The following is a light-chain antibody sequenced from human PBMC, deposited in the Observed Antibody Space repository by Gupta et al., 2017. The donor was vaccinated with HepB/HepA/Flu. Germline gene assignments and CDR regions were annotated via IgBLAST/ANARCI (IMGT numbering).Light chain of an antibody. Sequence: QSVLTQPPSSSGTPGQRVTIPCSGISSNIGSNTVNWYQQLPGTAPKLLIYSNNQRPSGVPDRFSGSKSGTSASLAISGLQSEDEADYYCAAWDDSLNGWVFGGGTKLTVL. V-gene: IGLV1-44*01. CDR3: AAWDDSLNGWV. CDR2: SNN. CDR1: SSNIGSNT. J-gene: IGLJ3*02.